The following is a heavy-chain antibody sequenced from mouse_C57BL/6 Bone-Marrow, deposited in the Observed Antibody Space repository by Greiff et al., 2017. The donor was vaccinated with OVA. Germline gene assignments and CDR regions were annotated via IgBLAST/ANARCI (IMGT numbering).Heavy chain of an antibody. CDR2: IYPGSGST. J-gene: IGHJ3*01. CDR3: ALYYYGSSYGSVSFAY. Sequence: QVQLQQPGAELVKPGASVKMSCKASGYTFTSYWITWVKQRPGQGLEWIGDIYPGSGSTNYNEKFKSKATLTVDTSSSTAYMQLSSLTSEDSAVYYCALYYYGSSYGSVSFAYWGQGTLVTVSA. V-gene: IGHV1-55*01. D-gene: IGHD1-1*01. CDR1: GYTFTSYW.